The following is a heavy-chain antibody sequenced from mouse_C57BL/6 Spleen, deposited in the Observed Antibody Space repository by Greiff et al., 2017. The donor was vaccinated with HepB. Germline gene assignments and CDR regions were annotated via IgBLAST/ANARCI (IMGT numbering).Heavy chain of an antibody. Sequence: QVQLQQPGTELVKPGASVKLSCKASGYTFTSYWMHWVKQRPGQGLEWIGNIYPSNGGTNYNEKFKSKATLTVDKSSSTAYMQLSSLTSEDSAVYYCARSHYGSSYFYAMDYWGQGTSVTVSS. CDR2: IYPSNGGT. CDR3: ARSHYGSSYFYAMDY. CDR1: GYTFTSYW. J-gene: IGHJ4*01. D-gene: IGHD1-1*01. V-gene: IGHV1-53*01.